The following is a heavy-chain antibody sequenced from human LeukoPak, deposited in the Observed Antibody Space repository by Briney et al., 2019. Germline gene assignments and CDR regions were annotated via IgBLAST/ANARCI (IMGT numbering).Heavy chain of an antibody. Sequence: GGSLRLSCAASGFTVSSNYMSWVRQAPGKGLEWVSAISGSGGSTYYADSVKGRFTISRDNSKNTLYLQMNSLRAEDTAVYYCAKGRGAWYGDYWGQGTLVTVSS. CDR3: AKGRGAWYGDY. D-gene: IGHD4/OR15-4a*01. V-gene: IGHV3-23*01. J-gene: IGHJ4*02. CDR1: GFTVSSNY. CDR2: ISGSGGST.